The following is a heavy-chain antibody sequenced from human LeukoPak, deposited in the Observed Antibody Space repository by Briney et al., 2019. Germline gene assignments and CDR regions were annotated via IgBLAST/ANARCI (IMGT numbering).Heavy chain of an antibody. Sequence: GGSLRLSCAASGFTFSRYWMSWVRQAPGKGLEWVADIKPDGSEKYYVDSVKGRFTISRDNTKNSLYLQMNSLRAEDTAVYYCTRGTRIADCWGQGTLVTVSS. D-gene: IGHD1-14*01. CDR1: GFTFSRYW. J-gene: IGHJ4*02. CDR2: IKPDGSEK. CDR3: TRGTRIADC. V-gene: IGHV3-7*01.